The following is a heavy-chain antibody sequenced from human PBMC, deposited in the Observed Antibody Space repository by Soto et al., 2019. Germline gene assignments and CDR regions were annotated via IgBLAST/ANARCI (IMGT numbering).Heavy chain of an antibody. D-gene: IGHD2-15*01. CDR2: IGTAGDT. CDR1: GFNFNSYT. Sequence: GGSLSLSCAASGFNFNSYTINWVRQPTGKGLEWVSTIGTAGDTYYAVSVKGRFTISRDNAKNSLSLQMNSLRAGDTAVYFCARGQEVGAHFFDSWGQGTQVTVSS. V-gene: IGHV3-13*01. CDR3: ARGQEVGAHFFDS. J-gene: IGHJ4*02.